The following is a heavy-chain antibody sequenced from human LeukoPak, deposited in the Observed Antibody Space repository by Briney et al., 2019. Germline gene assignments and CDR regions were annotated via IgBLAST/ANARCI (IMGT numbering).Heavy chain of an antibody. J-gene: IGHJ5*02. CDR1: GFNFDEYA. Sequence: GGSLRLSCVGSGFNFDEYAMHWVRQPPGKGLEWVSGISSNSDDIGYADSVKGRFTISRDSAKKSLYLQMNSLRAEDTAVYYCARDLVYSSSFRTNWFDPWGQGTLVTVSS. CDR3: ARDLVYSSSFRTNWFDP. V-gene: IGHV3-9*01. CDR2: ISSNSDDI. D-gene: IGHD6-6*01.